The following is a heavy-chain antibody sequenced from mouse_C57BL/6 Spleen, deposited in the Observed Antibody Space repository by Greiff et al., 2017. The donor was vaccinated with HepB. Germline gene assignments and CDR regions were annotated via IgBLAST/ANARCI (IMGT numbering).Heavy chain of an antibody. CDR2: IYPGDGDT. CDR3: ARDDYGNYYAMDY. V-gene: IGHV1-82*01. J-gene: IGHJ4*01. CDR1: GYAFSSSW. D-gene: IGHD2-4*01. Sequence: QVQLKQSGPELVKPGASVKISCKASGYAFSSSWMNWVKQRPGKGLEWIGRIYPGDGDTNYNGKFKGKATLTADKSSSTAYMQLSSLTSEDSAVYFCARDDYGNYYAMDYWGQGTSVTVSS.